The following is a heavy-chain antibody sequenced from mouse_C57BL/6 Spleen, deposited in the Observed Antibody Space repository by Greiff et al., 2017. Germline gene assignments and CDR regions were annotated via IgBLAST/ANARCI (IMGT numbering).Heavy chain of an antibody. CDR2: INPNNGGT. J-gene: IGHJ1*03. V-gene: IGHV1-18*01. Sequence: EVKLVESGPELVKPGASVKIPCKASGYTFTDYNMDWVKQSHGKSPEWIGDINPNNGGTIYNQKFKGKATLTVDKSSSTAYMELRSLTSEDTAVYYCARPSYYYGSSHWYFDVWGTGTTVTVSS. CDR3: ARPSYYYGSSHWYFDV. D-gene: IGHD1-1*01. CDR1: GYTFTDYN.